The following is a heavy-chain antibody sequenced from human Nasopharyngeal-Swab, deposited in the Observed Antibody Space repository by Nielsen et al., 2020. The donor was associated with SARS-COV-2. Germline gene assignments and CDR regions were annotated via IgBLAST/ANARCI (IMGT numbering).Heavy chain of an antibody. J-gene: IGHJ4*02. Sequence: SETLSLTCTVSGGSISRYYWSWIRQPPGKGLEWIGYIYYSGSTNYNPSLKSRVTISVDTSKNQFSLKLSSVTAADTAVYYCARGFDYWGQGTLVTVSS. CDR2: IYYSGST. V-gene: IGHV4-59*01. CDR3: ARGFDY. CDR1: GGSISRYY.